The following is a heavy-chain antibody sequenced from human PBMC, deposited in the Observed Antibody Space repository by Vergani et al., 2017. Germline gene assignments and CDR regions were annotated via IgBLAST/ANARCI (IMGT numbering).Heavy chain of an antibody. J-gene: IGHJ6*02. CDR1: GFTFSSYW. CDR2: SNIDGSTT. Sequence: EVQLVESGGGLVQPGGSLRLSCASSGFTFSSYWMHWVRQAPGKGLVWVSRSNIDGSTTSYANSVKGRFTISRDNAKNTLYLKMNSRTAEDPAVYYCARDLLPNYDFWSGYSHAYYYYYGMDVGGQGTTVTVSS. D-gene: IGHD3-3*01. V-gene: IGHV3-74*01. CDR3: ARDLLPNYDFWSGYSHAYYYYYGMDV.